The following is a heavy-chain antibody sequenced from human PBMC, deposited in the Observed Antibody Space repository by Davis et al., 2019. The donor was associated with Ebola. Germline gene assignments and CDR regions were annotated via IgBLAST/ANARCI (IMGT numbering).Heavy chain of an antibody. D-gene: IGHD1-26*01. V-gene: IGHV3-11*01. Sequence: PGGSLRLSCAASGFTFSDYYMSWIRQAPGKGLEWVSYISSSGSTIYYADSVKGRFTISRDNAKNSLYLQMNSLRAEDTAVYYCARALVGTHLLYYYYGMDVWGKGTTVTVSS. CDR1: GFTFSDYY. J-gene: IGHJ6*04. CDR2: ISSSGSTI. CDR3: ARALVGTHLLYYYYGMDV.